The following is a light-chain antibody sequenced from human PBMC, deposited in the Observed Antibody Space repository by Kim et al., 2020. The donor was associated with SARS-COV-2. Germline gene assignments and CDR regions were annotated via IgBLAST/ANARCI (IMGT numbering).Light chain of an antibody. V-gene: IGLV3-25*03. J-gene: IGLJ3*02. CDR2: EDT. CDR3: QSADSSDTFWV. CDR1: ALPKQY. Sequence: PGQTARITCSGDALPKQYAYWFQQKPGQAPVVVIYEDTERPSGIPERFSGSTSGTTVTLTNSGVQAEDEADYYCQSADSSDTFWVFGGGTQLTVL.